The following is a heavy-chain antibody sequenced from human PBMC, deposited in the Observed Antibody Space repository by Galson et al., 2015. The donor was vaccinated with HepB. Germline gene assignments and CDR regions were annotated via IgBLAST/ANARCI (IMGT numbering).Heavy chain of an antibody. CDR2: IGWDDDK. Sequence: PALVKPTQTLTLTCTFSGFSLSTCGMCVSWIRQPPGKALEWLARIGWDDDKYYSTSLKTRLTISKDTSKNQVVLTMTNMDPVDTATYYCARILDSNNVMDVWGQGTTVTVSS. CDR1: GFSLSTCGMC. D-gene: IGHD4-11*01. CDR3: ARILDSNNVMDV. J-gene: IGHJ6*02. V-gene: IGHV2-70*11.